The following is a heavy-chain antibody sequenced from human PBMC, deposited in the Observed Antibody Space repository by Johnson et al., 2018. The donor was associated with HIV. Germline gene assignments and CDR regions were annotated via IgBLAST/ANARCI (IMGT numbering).Heavy chain of an antibody. CDR1: GFTFSSYA. V-gene: IGHV3-30*04. D-gene: IGHD3-16*01. Sequence: QVQLVESGGGVVQPGRSLRLSCAASGFTFSSYAMHWVRQAPGKGLEWVAVISYDGSNNYYADSVKGLFTISRDNSKNSLYLQMNSLRAEDTAVYYCARVGSLAFDIWGQGTMVTVSS. CDR3: ARVGSLAFDI. J-gene: IGHJ3*02. CDR2: ISYDGSNN.